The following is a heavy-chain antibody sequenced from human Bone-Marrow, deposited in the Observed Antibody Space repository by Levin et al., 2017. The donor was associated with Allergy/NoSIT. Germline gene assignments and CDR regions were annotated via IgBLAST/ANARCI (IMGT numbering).Heavy chain of an antibody. J-gene: IGHJ6*02. D-gene: IGHD6-13*01. CDR1: DVSIKTYY. CDR3: TKSRFSSSWYGAGMAV. V-gene: IGHV4-4*09. CDR2: FDDSGTS. Sequence: PSETLSLTCAVSDVSIKTYYWSWVRQSPERGLEWIGYFDDSGTSAYNPSFKSRATISIDMSNNRFSLELMSVTATDTAVYYCTKSRFSSSWYGAGMAVWGQGATVIVS.